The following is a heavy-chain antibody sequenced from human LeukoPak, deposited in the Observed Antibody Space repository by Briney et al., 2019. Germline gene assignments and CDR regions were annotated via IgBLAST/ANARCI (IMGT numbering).Heavy chain of an antibody. CDR3: AKGQYDTMVRFGMDV. J-gene: IGHJ6*02. Sequence: GGSLRLSCAASGFTFSGYGMHWVRQAPGKGLEWVAVISYDGSNKYYADSVKGRFTISRDNSKNTLYLQMNSLRAEDTAVYYCAKGQYDTMVRFGMDVWGQGTTVTVSS. CDR1: GFTFSGYG. D-gene: IGHD3-10*01. V-gene: IGHV3-30*18. CDR2: ISYDGSNK.